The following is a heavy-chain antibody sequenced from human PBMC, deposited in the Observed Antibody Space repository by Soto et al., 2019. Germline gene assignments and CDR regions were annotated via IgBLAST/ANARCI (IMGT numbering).Heavy chain of an antibody. J-gene: IGHJ4*02. CDR1: GGTFDNYV. Sequence: QVLLVQSGAEAKRPGSSVKVSCKASGGTFDNYVLNWVRQAPGQGLEWVGGIIPSSETTNYAQKFQGRLSLIAHTNIVNMELSSLRSDDTAIYYCARRHVSSIHFLRFDDWGQGTLVTVSS. V-gene: IGHV1-69*01. CDR2: IIPSSETT. CDR3: ARRHVSSIHFLRFDD. D-gene: IGHD3-3*02.